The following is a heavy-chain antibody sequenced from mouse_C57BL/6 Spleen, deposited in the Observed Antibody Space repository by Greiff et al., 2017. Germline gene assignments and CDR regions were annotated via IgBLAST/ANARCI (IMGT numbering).Heavy chain of an antibody. J-gene: IGHJ2*01. CDR3: ARGDGGSSYYFDY. Sequence: QVQLQQPGAELVRPASSVKLSCKASGYTFTSYWMHWVKQRPIQGLEWIGNIDPSDSETHYNQKFKDKATLTVDKSSSTAYMQHSGLTSEDSAVYYCARGDGGSSYYFDYWGQGTTLTVSS. D-gene: IGHD1-1*02. CDR2: IDPSDSET. CDR1: GYTFTSYW. V-gene: IGHV1-52*01.